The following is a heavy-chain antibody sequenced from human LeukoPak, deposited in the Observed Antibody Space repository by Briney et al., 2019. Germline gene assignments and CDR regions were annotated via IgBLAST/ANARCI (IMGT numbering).Heavy chain of an antibody. J-gene: IGHJ4*02. D-gene: IGHD3-16*02. CDR2: INHSGST. CDR1: GGSFSGYY. Sequence: SETLSLTCAVYGGSFSGYYWSWIRKPPGKGLEWIGEINHSGSTNYNPSLKSRVTISVDTSKNQFSLKLSSGTAADTAVYYCASFLYYDYVWGSYRHSDYWGQGTLVTVSS. CDR3: ASFLYYDYVWGSYRHSDY. V-gene: IGHV4-34*01.